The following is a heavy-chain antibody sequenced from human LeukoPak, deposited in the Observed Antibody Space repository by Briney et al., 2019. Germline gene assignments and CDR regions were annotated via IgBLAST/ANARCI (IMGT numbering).Heavy chain of an antibody. CDR1: GGSISSYY. Sequence: SETLSLTCTVSGGSISSYYWSWIRQPPGKGLEWIGYIYYSGSTNYNPSLKSRVTISVATSKNQFSLKLSSVTAADTAVYYCARGTYYYDSSGYYSKLFQHWGQGTLVTVSS. CDR3: ARGTYYYDSSGYYSKLFQH. CDR2: IYYSGST. V-gene: IGHV4-59*01. D-gene: IGHD3-22*01. J-gene: IGHJ1*01.